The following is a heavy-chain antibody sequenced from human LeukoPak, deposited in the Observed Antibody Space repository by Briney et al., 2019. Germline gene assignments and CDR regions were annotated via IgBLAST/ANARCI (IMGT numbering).Heavy chain of an antibody. CDR3: AKVIAVAGPPQH. V-gene: IGHV3-23*01. J-gene: IGHJ1*01. CDR1: GFTFSSSA. D-gene: IGHD6-19*01. Sequence: PGGSLRLSCVASGFTFSSSAMSWVRQAPGKGLEWVSSISGSGGSTYYADSVKGRFSTSRDNSKDTLYLQMNTLRVEDTAVYYCAKVIAVAGPPQHWGQGTLVTVSS. CDR2: ISGSGGST.